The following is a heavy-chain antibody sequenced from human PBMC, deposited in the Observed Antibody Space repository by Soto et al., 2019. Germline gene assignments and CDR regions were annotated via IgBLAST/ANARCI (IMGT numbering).Heavy chain of an antibody. V-gene: IGHV5-51*01. J-gene: IGHJ4*02. Sequence: GESLKISCQGSEDNFNNYWVAWVRQMPGRGLEWMGIIYPRDSETRYSPSFEGQVTFSADRSMKTAFLQWTGLRASDAATYYCAIHGHGFNRNHLDSWGQGTLVTVSS. CDR3: AIHGHGFNRNHLDS. CDR1: EDNFNNYW. D-gene: IGHD5-12*01. CDR2: IYPRDSET.